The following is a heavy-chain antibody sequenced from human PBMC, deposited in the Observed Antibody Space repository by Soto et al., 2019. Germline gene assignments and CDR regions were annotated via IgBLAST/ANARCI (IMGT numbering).Heavy chain of an antibody. V-gene: IGHV4-4*02. CDR2: IDPDGSP. CDR1: GVSIISDNW. CDR3: AKDRPYAVGDY. Sequence: QVQLQESGPGLVKPSGTLSLTCAVSGVSIISDNWGRCVRQSPGKGLEWGGVIDPDGSPSHNPCLTSRVPMSLDESQNQLSPELRSVTAADTAVYYCAKDRPYAVGDYWGQGTLVIVSS. J-gene: IGHJ4*02. D-gene: IGHD3-16*01.